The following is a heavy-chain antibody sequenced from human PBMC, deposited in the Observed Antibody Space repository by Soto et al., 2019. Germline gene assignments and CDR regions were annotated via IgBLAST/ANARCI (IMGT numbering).Heavy chain of an antibody. Sequence: QVQLAESGGGVVQPGGSVRLCCTASGFLCSNYAMQWVRQAPGKGLEWVAVISYDGKNKYYRDSVEGGFTISRDSSKNTVYLEMSSLCPEDTAVYYCGKDGNGSGSGTYHIDDWGQGPLVTVSS. V-gene: IGHV3-30*18. CDR2: ISYDGKNK. CDR1: GFLCSNYA. J-gene: IGHJ4*02. CDR3: GKDGNGSGSGTYHIDD. D-gene: IGHD3-10*01.